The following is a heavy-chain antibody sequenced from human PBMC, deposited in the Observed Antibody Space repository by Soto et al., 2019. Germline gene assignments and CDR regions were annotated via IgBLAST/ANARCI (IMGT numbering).Heavy chain of an antibody. CDR3: ARDGSDIVVVVAATLEYCYGMDV. CDR1: GFTFSSYA. Sequence: QVQLVESGGGVVQPGRSLRLSCAASGFTFSSYAMHWVRQAPGKGLEWVAVISYDGSNKYYADSVKGRFTISRDNSKNTLYLQMNSLRAEDTAVYYCARDGSDIVVVVAATLEYCYGMDVWGQGTTVTVSS. CDR2: ISYDGSNK. J-gene: IGHJ6*02. V-gene: IGHV3-30-3*01. D-gene: IGHD2-15*01.